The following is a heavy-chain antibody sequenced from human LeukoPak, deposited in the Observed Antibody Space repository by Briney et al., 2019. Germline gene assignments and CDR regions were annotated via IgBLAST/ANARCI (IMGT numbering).Heavy chain of an antibody. Sequence: SETLSLTCTVSGVSISNYYWSWIRQSPGKGLEWIAYIYYSGSTNYNPSLKSRVTISADTSKNQFSLKLSSVTAADTAVYYCAREGPMRWILDPWGQGTLVTVSS. CDR3: AREGPMRWILDP. D-gene: IGHD2-2*03. V-gene: IGHV4-59*08. CDR1: GVSISNYY. CDR2: IYYSGST. J-gene: IGHJ5*02.